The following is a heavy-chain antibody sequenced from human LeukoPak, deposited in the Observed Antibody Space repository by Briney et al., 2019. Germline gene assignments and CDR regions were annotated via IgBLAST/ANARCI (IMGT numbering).Heavy chain of an antibody. CDR2: MNPNSGNT. CDR3: ARGYDILTGYYRTRSWFDP. D-gene: IGHD3-9*01. CDR1: GYTFTSYD. Sequence: AASVKVSCKASGYTFTSYDINWVRQATGQGLEWMGWMNPNSGNTGYAQKFQGRVTMTRNTSISTAYMELSSLRSEDTAVYYCARGYDILTGYYRTRSWFDPWGQGTLVTVSS. V-gene: IGHV1-8*01. J-gene: IGHJ5*02.